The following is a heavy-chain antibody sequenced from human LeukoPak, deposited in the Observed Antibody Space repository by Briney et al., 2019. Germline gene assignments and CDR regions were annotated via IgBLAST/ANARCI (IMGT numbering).Heavy chain of an antibody. V-gene: IGHV1-18*01. J-gene: IGHJ4*02. D-gene: IGHD6-19*01. Sequence: GASVKVSCKATGYTVASHGISWVRQAPGQGPEWMGWISAYNGYTNYAQKFQGRVTMTTDTSTNTAYMELRSLRSDDTAVYYCVRNGSGWYFLDYWGQGTLVTVSS. CDR3: VRNGSGWYFLDY. CDR2: ISAYNGYT. CDR1: GYTVASHG.